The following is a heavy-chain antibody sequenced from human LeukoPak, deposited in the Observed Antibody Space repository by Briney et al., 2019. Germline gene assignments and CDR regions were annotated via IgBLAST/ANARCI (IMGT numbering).Heavy chain of an antibody. CDR2: TIPIFGTA. CDR1: GGTFSSYA. Sequence: SVKVSCKASGGTFSSYAISWVRQAPGQGLEWMGGTIPIFGTANYAQKFQGRVTITADESTSTAYMELSSLRSEDTAVYYCARGSKAAPGTFDYWGQGTLVTVSS. D-gene: IGHD6-13*01. J-gene: IGHJ4*02. CDR3: ARGSKAAPGTFDY. V-gene: IGHV1-69*13.